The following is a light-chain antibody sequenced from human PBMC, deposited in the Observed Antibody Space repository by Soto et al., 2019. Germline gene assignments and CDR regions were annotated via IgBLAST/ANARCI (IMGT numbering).Light chain of an antibody. CDR3: QQYYNYST. J-gene: IGKJ1*01. V-gene: IGKV1-5*01. CDR1: QTISSW. Sequence: DIQLTQSPYTLYESMGDRVTITCRASQTISSWLALYRQKPGKAPDLLVYDASKLQSGVPASFSGSESGTEFTLIFVTLQPDDFSTYYCQQYYNYSTFGQGTKVDI. CDR2: DAS.